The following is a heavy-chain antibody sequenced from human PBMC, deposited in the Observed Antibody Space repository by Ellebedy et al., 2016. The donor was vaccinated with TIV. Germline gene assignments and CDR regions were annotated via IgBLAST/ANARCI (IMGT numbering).Heavy chain of an antibody. CDR2: MRSKAYVGAT. D-gene: IGHD2-8*02. J-gene: IGHJ4*02. CDR1: GFSFGDYS. V-gene: IGHV3-49*03. CDR3: VSGPSGRDY. Sequence: GESLKISCTTSGFSFGDYSVNWFRQAPEKGPEWVGFMRSKAYVGATEFAASVRGRFAISRDDSRSIAFLQMNSLKSEDTVMYYCVSGPSGRDYWGPGTLVTVSS.